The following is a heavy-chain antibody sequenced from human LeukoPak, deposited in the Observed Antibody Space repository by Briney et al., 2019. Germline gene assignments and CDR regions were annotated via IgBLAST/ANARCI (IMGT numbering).Heavy chain of an antibody. CDR1: GYTFTNYY. D-gene: IGHD1-1*01. J-gene: IGHJ4*02. V-gene: IGHV5-51*01. CDR2: IYPGDSET. Sequence: GESLKISCKGSGYTFTNYYIAWVRQMPGKGLEWMGSIYPGDSETRYSPSFQGQVTISADNSIRTAYLQWSSLKASDIAIYYCAKSRDGATGTTFEHWGQGSLVTVSS. CDR3: AKSRDGATGTTFEH.